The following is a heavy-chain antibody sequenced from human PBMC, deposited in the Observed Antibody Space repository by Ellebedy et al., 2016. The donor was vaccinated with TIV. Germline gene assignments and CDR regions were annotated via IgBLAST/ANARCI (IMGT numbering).Heavy chain of an antibody. V-gene: IGHV3-23*01. CDR3: ARSPKDHFYHGMDV. Sequence: GGSLRLSCAASGFSFSSYAMSWVRQAPGKGLEWVTGIIVSGGSTNYVDSVKGRFTISRDNSRNTLFLQMNILRGEDTAVYYCARSPKDHFYHGMDVWGQGTTVTVSS. D-gene: IGHD2/OR15-2a*01. J-gene: IGHJ6*02. CDR2: IIVSGGST. CDR1: GFSFSSYA.